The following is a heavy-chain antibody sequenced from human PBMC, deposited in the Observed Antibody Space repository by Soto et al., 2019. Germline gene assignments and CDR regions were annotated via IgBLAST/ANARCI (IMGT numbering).Heavy chain of an antibody. Sequence: SVKVSCKASGGTFSSYAISWVRQAPGQGLEWMGGIIPIFGTANYAQKFQGRVTITADKSTSTAYMELSSLRSEDTAVYYCARGRDGYNHRLEFEYWGKGNMVSVSS. V-gene: IGHV1-69*06. J-gene: IGHJ4*02. CDR2: IIPIFGTA. CDR1: GGTFSSYA. CDR3: ARGRDGYNHRLEFEY. D-gene: IGHD5-12*01.